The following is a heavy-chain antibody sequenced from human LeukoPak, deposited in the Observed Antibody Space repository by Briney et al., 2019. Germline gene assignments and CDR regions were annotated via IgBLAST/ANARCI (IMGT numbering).Heavy chain of an antibody. Sequence: APVKLSCTASGYTFTAYYMHWGRQAPGQGLGWMGWINPNSGGTNYAQKCQGSVTMTRDTSISTAYMKLSRLRPDDTAVYSCARMYSSSWRLFDYWGQGTLVTVS. D-gene: IGHD6-13*01. V-gene: IGHV1-2*02. CDR3: ARMYSSSWRLFDY. CDR2: INPNSGGT. J-gene: IGHJ4*02. CDR1: GYTFTAYY.